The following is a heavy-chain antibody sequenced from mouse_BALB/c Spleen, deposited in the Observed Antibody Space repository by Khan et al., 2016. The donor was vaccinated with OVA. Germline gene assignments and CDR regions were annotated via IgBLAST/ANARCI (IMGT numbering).Heavy chain of an antibody. V-gene: IGHV1S134*01. CDR2: IYPGNGYT. CDR3: TTAYYRYYFDY. D-gene: IGHD2-14*01. Sequence: VQLKQSGAELGRPGSSVKLSCKTSGSTFTSYGIKWVKQRPGQGLEWIGYIYPGNGYTEYNERFQDKAILTSETSSSTAYMQLRSLTSEDSAMYFCTTAYYRYYFDYWGQGTILTVSS. CDR1: GSTFTSYG. J-gene: IGHJ2*01.